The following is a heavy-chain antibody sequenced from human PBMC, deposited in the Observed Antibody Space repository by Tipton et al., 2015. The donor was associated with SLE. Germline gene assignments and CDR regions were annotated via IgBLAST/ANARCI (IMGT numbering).Heavy chain of an antibody. CDR3: AGDLHSSSWGGYYYYYYYMDV. CDR2: ISSSGSTI. CDR1: GFTFSSYE. D-gene: IGHD6-13*01. Sequence: GSLRLSCAASGFTFSSYEMNWVRQAPGKGLEWVSYISSSGSTIYYADSVKGRFTISRDNAKNSLYLQMNSLRAEDTAVYYCAGDLHSSSWGGYYYYYYYMDVWGKGTTVTVSS. V-gene: IGHV3-48*03. J-gene: IGHJ6*03.